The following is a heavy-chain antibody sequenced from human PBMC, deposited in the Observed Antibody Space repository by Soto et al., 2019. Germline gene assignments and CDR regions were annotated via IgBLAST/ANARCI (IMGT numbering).Heavy chain of an antibody. V-gene: IGHV3-11*01. D-gene: IGHD5-18*01. CDR3: ARHRAMAFDY. Sequence: PGGSLRLSCAASGFTFNDYYMSWIRQTPGKGLEWLSYISSSGSTIYYADSVKGRFTISRDNTKNSLYLQMNSLRAEDAAVYYCARHRAMAFDYWGQGTLVTVSS. CDR2: ISSSGSTI. CDR1: GFTFNDYY. J-gene: IGHJ4*02.